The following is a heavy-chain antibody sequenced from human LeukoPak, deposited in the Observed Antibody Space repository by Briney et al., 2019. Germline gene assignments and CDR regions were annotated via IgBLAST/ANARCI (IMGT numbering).Heavy chain of an antibody. V-gene: IGHV4-39*07. CDR2: IYYSGST. Sequence: SETLSLTCTVSGGSISSSSYYWGWIRQPPGKGLEWIGTIYYSGSTNYNPSLKSRVTISVDTSKNQFSLKLSSVTAADTAVYYCAGGYSYGSTYYYMDVWGKGTTVTISS. CDR3: AGGYSYGSTYYYMDV. CDR1: GGSISSSSYY. J-gene: IGHJ6*03. D-gene: IGHD5-18*01.